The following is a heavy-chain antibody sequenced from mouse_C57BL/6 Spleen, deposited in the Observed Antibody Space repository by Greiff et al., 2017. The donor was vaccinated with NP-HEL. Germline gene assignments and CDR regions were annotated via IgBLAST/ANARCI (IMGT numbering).Heavy chain of an antibody. CDR1: GYTFTSYW. D-gene: IGHD2-3*01. CDR2: IDPSDSYT. CDR3: ARYNDGYYSYAMDY. V-gene: IGHV1-69*01. Sequence: QVQLQQPGAELVMPGASVKLSCKASGYTFTSYWMHWVKQRPGQGLEWIGEIDPSDSYTNYNQKFKGKSTLTVDKSSSTAYMQLSSLTSEDSAVYYCARYNDGYYSYAMDYWGQGTSVTVSS. J-gene: IGHJ4*01.